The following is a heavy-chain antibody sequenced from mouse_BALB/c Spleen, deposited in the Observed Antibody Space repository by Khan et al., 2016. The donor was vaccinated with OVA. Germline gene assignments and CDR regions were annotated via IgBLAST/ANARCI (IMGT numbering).Heavy chain of an antibody. Sequence: QIQLVQSGPELKKPGEPVKISCKASGYTFTKNGMNWAKQAPGQGLKWMGWINTYTGEPTYAADFKGRFAFSLETSASTAYLQINNLKNADTATYFCARVGYAVTMDSWGQGTLVTGSP. CDR2: INTYTGEP. J-gene: IGHJ4*01. V-gene: IGHV9-3-1*01. CDR3: ARVGYAVTMDS. CDR1: GYTFTKNG. D-gene: IGHD2-14*01.